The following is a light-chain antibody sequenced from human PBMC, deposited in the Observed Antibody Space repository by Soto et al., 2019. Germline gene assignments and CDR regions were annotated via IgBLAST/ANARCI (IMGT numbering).Light chain of an antibody. CDR2: GAS. Sequence: EIVLTQSPDTLSLSPGERVTLSCRASQSVSSSLAWYQQKTGQAPRLLISGASNRATGIPDRFSGSGSGTDFTLTISRLEPEDFAVYYYQQYHSSPRTFGQGTKV. CDR1: QSVSSS. V-gene: IGKV3-20*01. CDR3: QQYHSSPRT. J-gene: IGKJ1*01.